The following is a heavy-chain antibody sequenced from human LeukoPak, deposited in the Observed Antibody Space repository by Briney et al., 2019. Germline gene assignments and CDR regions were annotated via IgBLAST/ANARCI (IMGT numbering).Heavy chain of an antibody. J-gene: IGHJ4*02. D-gene: IGHD3-9*01. V-gene: IGHV3-23*01. CDR1: GLTFSTYA. Sequence: GGSLRLSCAASGLTFSTYAMNWVRQAPGKGLELVSLIIGDGRAIYYAASVKGRFTISSDHSKNTLYLQMNSLRAEDPALSFCAKDLTPDGPYELDSWGQGTLVTVSS. CDR3: AKDLTPDGPYELDS. CDR2: IIGDGRAI.